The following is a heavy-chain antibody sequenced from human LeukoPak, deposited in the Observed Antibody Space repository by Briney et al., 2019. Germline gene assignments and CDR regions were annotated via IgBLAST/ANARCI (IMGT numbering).Heavy chain of an antibody. J-gene: IGHJ4*02. Sequence: GESLKISCKGSGYSFTTSWIGWVRQMPGRGLEWMGVISPADSDTAYSPSFQGQVTISADKSISTVYLQWSSLKASDTAMYYCARYGSGPYFGYWGQGTPVTVSS. CDR2: ISPADSDT. D-gene: IGHD2-15*01. V-gene: IGHV5-51*01. CDR1: GYSFTTSW. CDR3: ARYGSGPYFGY.